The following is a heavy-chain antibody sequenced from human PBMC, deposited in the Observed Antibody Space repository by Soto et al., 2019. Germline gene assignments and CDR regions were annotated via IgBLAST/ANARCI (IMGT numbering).Heavy chain of an antibody. CDR2: IYTTDST. CDR3: ARALSSAAGLCFDY. V-gene: IGHV4-4*07. J-gene: IGHJ4*02. Sequence: SETLSLTCTVSGDSISSYYWSWIRQPAGKGMEWIGRIYTTDSTNYSPSLKSRVTMSIDTSNNQFSLKLTSLTAADTAVYYCARALSSAAGLCFDYWGQGTLVTVSS. D-gene: IGHD6-13*01. CDR1: GDSISSYY.